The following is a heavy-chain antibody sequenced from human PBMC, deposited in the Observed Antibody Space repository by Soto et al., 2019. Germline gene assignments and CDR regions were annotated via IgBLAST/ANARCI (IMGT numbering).Heavy chain of an antibody. V-gene: IGHV1-69*12. CDR3: ARPPSITHDISYDMDV. Sequence: QVQLVQSGAEVKKPGSSVKVSCKTSGGTFDNSVLSWVRQAPGQGLEWMGGIAPIFGTTTYAQKFQGRVTITADESTSTAYMELTSLRFEDTAVYFCARPPSITHDISYDMDVWGQGTTVTLSS. J-gene: IGHJ6*02. D-gene: IGHD2-8*01. CDR1: GGTFDNSV. CDR2: IAPIFGTT.